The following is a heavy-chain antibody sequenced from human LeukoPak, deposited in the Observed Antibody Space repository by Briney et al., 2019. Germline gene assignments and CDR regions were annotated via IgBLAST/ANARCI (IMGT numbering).Heavy chain of an antibody. D-gene: IGHD1/OR15-1a*01. J-gene: IGHJ4*02. CDR2: IYYSGST. CDR3: ARDRWREQGTFDY. CDR1: GGSISSYY. Sequence: SETLSLTCTVSGGSISSYYWSWIRQPPGKGLEWIGYIYYSGSTNYNPSLKSRVTISVDTSKNQFSLKLSSVTAADTAVYYCARDRWREQGTFDYWGQGTLVTVSS. V-gene: IGHV4-59*01.